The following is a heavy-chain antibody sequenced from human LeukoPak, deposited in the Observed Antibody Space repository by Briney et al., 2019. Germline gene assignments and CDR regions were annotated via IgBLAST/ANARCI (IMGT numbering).Heavy chain of an antibody. CDR1: GFTFSSYG. D-gene: IGHD1-26*01. Sequence: GRSLRLSCAASGFTFSSYGMHWVRQAPGKGLEWVAVISYDGSNKYYADSVKGRFTISRDNSKNTLYLQMNSLRAEDTAVYYCAKEYSSGSYFDYWGQGTLVTVSP. CDR2: ISYDGSNK. CDR3: AKEYSSGSYFDY. V-gene: IGHV3-30*18. J-gene: IGHJ4*02.